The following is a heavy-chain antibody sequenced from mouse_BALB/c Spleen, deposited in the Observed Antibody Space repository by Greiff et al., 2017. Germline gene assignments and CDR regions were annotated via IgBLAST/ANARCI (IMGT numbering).Heavy chain of an antibody. J-gene: IGHJ1*01. CDR1: GFTFSSYA. CDR2: ISSGGSYT. CDR3: ARRLITTDWYFDV. Sequence: EVMLVESGGGLVKPGGSLKLSCAASGFTFSSYAMSWVRQTPEKRLEWVATISSGGSYTYYPDSVKGRFTISRDNAKHTLYLQMSSLRSEDTAMYYCARRLITTDWYFDVWGAGTTVTVSS. V-gene: IGHV5-9-1*01. D-gene: IGHD2-4*01.